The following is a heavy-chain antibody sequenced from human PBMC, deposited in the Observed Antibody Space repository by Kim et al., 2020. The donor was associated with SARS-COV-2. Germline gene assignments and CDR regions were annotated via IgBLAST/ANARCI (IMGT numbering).Heavy chain of an antibody. D-gene: IGHD1-26*01. CDR2: TDGGKI. V-gene: IGHV3-15*01. CDR3: TSSGSY. Sequence: TDGGKIDYAAPVKGRFTISRDDSKNTLYLQMNSLKTEDTAVYYCTSSGSYWGQGTLVTVSS. J-gene: IGHJ4*02.